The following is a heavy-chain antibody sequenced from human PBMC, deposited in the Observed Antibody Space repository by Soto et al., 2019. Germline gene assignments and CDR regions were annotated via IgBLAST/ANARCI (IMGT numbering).Heavy chain of an antibody. Sequence: ASAKVPCKHSGYSFTSYDMCWVRQAPGQGLEWVGWINPFYGNTNYAQTLQGRVTLTTDTSTSTVYKELRSLRCDDTAVYYCVSENRYYFCSYYFDYWGKGTPVTVSS. CDR3: VSENRYYFCSYYFDY. CDR2: INPFYGNT. V-gene: IGHV1-18*01. D-gene: IGHD3-16*01. J-gene: IGHJ4*02. CDR1: GYSFTSYD.